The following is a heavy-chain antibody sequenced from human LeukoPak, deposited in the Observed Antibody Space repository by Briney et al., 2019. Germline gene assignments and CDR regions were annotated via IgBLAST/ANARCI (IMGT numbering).Heavy chain of an antibody. CDR3: ARDNGNKYYFDY. J-gene: IGHJ4*02. D-gene: IGHD2-8*01. CDR2: MKHDGSET. V-gene: IGHV3-7*05. CDR1: GFTFSNYW. Sequence: GGSLRLSCAASGFTFSNYWVTWVRQAPGKGLEWVANMKHDGSETFYVDSVKGRFTISRDNAKKSLYLQMNSLRAEDTAVYYCARDNGNKYYFDYWGQGTLVTVSS.